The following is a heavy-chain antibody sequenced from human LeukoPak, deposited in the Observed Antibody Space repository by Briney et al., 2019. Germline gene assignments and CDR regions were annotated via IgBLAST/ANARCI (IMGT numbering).Heavy chain of an antibody. CDR2: ISSSSSTI. CDR3: AIRGYYYSSGYSYCDY. Sequence: PGGSLRLSCAASGFTFSSYSMNWVRQAPGKGLEWVSYISSSSSTIYYADSVKGRFTISRDNAKNSLYLQMNSPRAEDTAVYYSAIRGYYYSSGYSYCDYWGQGTLVTVSS. V-gene: IGHV3-48*04. CDR1: GFTFSSYS. D-gene: IGHD3-22*01. J-gene: IGHJ4*02.